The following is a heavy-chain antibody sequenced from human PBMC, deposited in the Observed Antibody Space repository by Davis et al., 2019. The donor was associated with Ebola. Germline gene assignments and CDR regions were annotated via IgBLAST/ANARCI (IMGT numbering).Heavy chain of an antibody. CDR1: GYTFTSYY. V-gene: IGHV1-46*01. D-gene: IGHD3-3*01. J-gene: IGHJ4*02. CDR3: ARDTAVFGVVEYYFDY. CDR2: INPSGGST. Sequence: ASVKVSCKASGYTFTSYYMHWVRQAPGQGLEWMGIINPSGGSTSYAQKFQGRVTMTRDTSTSTVYMELSSLRSEDTAVYYCARDTAVFGVVEYYFDYWGQGTLVTVSS.